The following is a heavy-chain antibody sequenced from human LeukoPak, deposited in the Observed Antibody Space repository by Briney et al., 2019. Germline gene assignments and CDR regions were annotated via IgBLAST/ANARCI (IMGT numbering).Heavy chain of an antibody. V-gene: IGHV1-3*04. D-gene: IGHD3-16*02. CDR1: GYTFTTYG. CDR3: ARDRLGRGELSPPDH. CDR2: IDTVNGNT. J-gene: IGHJ5*02. Sequence: GASVKVSCKASGYTFTTYGLHWERQAPGQRLEWLGWIDTVNGNTRYSQNFQGRVTITRDTSAETAYVELTSLRSEDTALYYCARDRLGRGELSPPDHWGQGTLVTVSS.